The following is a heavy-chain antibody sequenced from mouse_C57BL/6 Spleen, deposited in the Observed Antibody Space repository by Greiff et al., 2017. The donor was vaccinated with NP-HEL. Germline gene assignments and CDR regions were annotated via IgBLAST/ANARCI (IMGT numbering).Heavy chain of an antibody. CDR2: IDPSDSYT. V-gene: IGHV1-59*01. CDR1: GYTFTSYW. CDR3: ARRRTFDY. Sequence: QVQLKQPGAELVRPGTSVKLSCKASGYTFTSYWMHWVKQRPGQGLEWIGVIDPSDSYTNYNQKFKGKATLTVDTSSSTAYMQLSSLTSEDSAVYYCARRRTFDYWGQGTTLTVSS. J-gene: IGHJ2*01.